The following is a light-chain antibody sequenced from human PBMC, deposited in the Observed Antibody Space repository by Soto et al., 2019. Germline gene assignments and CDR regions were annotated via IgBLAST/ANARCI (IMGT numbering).Light chain of an antibody. Sequence: IMLTQSPGTLSVSPGERATLSCRASQSINSNLAWYQQKPGQPPRLLIYDASTRATGIAARFSGSGSGTEYTLTISSLLSEDFATYYCQQYNKWPLTFGGGTKVEIK. J-gene: IGKJ4*01. V-gene: IGKV3-15*01. CDR2: DAS. CDR3: QQYNKWPLT. CDR1: QSINSN.